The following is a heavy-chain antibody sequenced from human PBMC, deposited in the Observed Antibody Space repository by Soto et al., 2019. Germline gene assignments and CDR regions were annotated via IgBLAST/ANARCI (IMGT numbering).Heavy chain of an antibody. D-gene: IGHD6-25*01. V-gene: IGHV5-10-1*01. J-gene: IGHJ3*02. CDR3: ARHESGSDAFDI. CDR2: IDPSDSYT. Sequence: GESRKISCKGSVYSFTSYWISWVRQMPGKGLEWMGRIDPSDSYTNYSPSFQGHVTISADKSISTAYLQWSSLKASDTAMYYCARHESGSDAFDIWGQGTMVTVSS. CDR1: VYSFTSYW.